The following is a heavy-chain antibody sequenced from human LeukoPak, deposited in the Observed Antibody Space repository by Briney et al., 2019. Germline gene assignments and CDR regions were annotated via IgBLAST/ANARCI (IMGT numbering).Heavy chain of an antibody. D-gene: IGHD3-22*01. Sequence: GGSLRLSCAASGFTFSNAWMSWVRQAPGKGLEWVGRIKSKTDGGTTDYAAPAKGRFTISRDDSKNTPYLQMNSLKTEDAAVYYCTTDSSGYYYGDYWGQGTLVTVSS. J-gene: IGHJ4*02. CDR3: TTDSSGYYYGDY. V-gene: IGHV3-15*01. CDR2: IKSKTDGGTT. CDR1: GFTFSNAW.